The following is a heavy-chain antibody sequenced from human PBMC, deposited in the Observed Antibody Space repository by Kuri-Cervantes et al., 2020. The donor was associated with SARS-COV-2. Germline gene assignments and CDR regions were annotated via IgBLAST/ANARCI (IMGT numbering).Heavy chain of an antibody. CDR1: GGSISSGDYY. J-gene: IGHJ5*02. CDR3: ARAPSFDP. CDR2: IYYSGST. Sequence: SCTVSGGSISSGDYYWSWIRQPPGKGLEWIGYIYYSGSTYYNPSLKSRVTISVDTSKNQFSLKLSPVTAADTAVYYCARAPSFDPWGQGTLVTVSS. V-gene: IGHV4-30-4*01.